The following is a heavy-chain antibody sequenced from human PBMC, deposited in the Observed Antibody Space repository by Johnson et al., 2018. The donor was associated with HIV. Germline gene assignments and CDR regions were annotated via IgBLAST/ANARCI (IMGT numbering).Heavy chain of an antibody. CDR1: GFTFSTYA. CDR3: ARCRDAYTLLSAFDI. CDR2: ISSNGGST. V-gene: IGHV3-64*01. D-gene: IGHD5-24*01. J-gene: IGHJ3*02. Sequence: EVHLVESGGGLVQPGGSLRLSCAASGFTFSTYAMNWVRQAPGKGLEYVSAISSNGGSTYYANSLKDRFTISRDNSKNPLYLQMGSLRAEDMAVYYCARCRDAYTLLSAFDIWGQGTMVTVSS.